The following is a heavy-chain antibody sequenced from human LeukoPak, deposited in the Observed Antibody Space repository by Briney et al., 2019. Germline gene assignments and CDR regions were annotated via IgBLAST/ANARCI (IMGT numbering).Heavy chain of an antibody. Sequence: GGSLRLSCAASGFTFSSYSMHWVRQAPGKGLECVSAISSNGGSTDYANSVKGRFTISRDNSKNTLYLQMNSQRAEDRGVYYCVKWDIYSGYDSGGYYFDYGGEGPLL. CDR3: VKWDIYSGYDSGGYYFDY. J-gene: IGHJ4*02. D-gene: IGHD5-12*01. V-gene: IGHV3-23*01. CDR1: GFTFSSYS. CDR2: ISSNGGST.